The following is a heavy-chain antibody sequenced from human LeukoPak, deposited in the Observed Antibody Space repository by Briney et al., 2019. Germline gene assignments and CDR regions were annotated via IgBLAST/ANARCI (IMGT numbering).Heavy chain of an antibody. V-gene: IGHV4-59*08. CDR2: IYYIGST. J-gene: IGHJ6*03. CDR1: GASIIRYY. Sequence: TSETLSLTCTVSGASIIRYYWGWIRQPPGKGLGWIGYIYYIGSTNYNPSLKSRVTISVDTSKNQFSLKLSSVTAADTAVYYWARHSRGYDFPATYYCYYYMDVWGKGTTVTVSS. D-gene: IGHD5-12*01. CDR3: ARHSRGYDFPATYYCYYYMDV.